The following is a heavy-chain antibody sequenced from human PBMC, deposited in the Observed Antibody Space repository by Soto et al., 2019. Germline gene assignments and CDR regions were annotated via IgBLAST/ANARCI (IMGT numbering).Heavy chain of an antibody. CDR3: VSSAPPFCGGYCYYYFDY. CDR1: GGTFSSYA. CDR2: IIPIFGTA. D-gene: IGHD2-21*02. V-gene: IGHV1-69*01. Sequence: QVQLVQAGAEVKKPGSSVKVSCKASGGTFSSYAISWVRQAPGQGLEWMGGIIPIFGTAKYAQKFQGRVTITADESTSTAYMELSSLRTDDTAVYYCVSSAPPFCGGYCYYYFDYWGQGTLVTVSS. J-gene: IGHJ4*02.